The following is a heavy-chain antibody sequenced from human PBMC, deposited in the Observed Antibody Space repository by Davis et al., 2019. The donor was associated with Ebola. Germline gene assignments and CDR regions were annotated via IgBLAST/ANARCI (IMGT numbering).Heavy chain of an antibody. CDR2: TYFRSKWIN. Sequence: SETLSLTCVISGDSVSSNSAAWNWIRQSQSRGLEWLGRTYFRSKWINDYSLSVKSRVSVNPDTSKNHFSLQLSSVTSEDTAVYYCAREENSVGGGFDVWGQGTVVTVSS. CDR1: GDSVSSNSAA. CDR3: AREENSVGGGFDV. D-gene: IGHD2/OR15-2a*01. V-gene: IGHV6-1*01. J-gene: IGHJ3*01.